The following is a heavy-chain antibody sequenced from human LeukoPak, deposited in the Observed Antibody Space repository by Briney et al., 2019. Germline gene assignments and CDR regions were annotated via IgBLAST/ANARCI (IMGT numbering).Heavy chain of an antibody. CDR2: IYYSGGT. Sequence: SETLSLTCTVSGGSISSYYWSWIRQPPGKGLEWIGYIYYSGGTNYNPSLKSRVTISVDTSKNQFSPKLSSVTAADTAVYYCARGGYDFWSGSKNWFDPWGQGTLVTVSS. J-gene: IGHJ5*02. CDR1: GGSISSYY. CDR3: ARGGYDFWSGSKNWFDP. V-gene: IGHV4-59*01. D-gene: IGHD3-3*01.